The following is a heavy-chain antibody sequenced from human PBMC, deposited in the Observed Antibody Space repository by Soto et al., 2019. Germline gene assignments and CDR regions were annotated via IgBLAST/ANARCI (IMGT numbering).Heavy chain of an antibody. CDR3: ARSVTMVRVLLIGSVHGLEV. D-gene: IGHD3-10*01. CDR1: GDTFSSDA. Sequence: QVQLVQSGAEVRKPGSSVKVSCQASGDTFSSDAINWVRQVPGQGLEWMGRIVPLFGTATYAQKFQGRVTMTADRSKNPAYMDLRSRTSEGSAVYYCARSVTMVRVLLIGSVHGLEVWGQGTTVSGSS. CDR2: IVPLFGTA. J-gene: IGHJ6*02. V-gene: IGHV1-69*06.